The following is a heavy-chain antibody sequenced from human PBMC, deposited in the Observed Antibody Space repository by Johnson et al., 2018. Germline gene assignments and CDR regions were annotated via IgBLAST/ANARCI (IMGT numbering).Heavy chain of an antibody. CDR3: ARESGGGAFDI. CDR2: IGTAGDT. Sequence: EVQLLESGGGLVQPGGSLRLSCVASGFTFSNYDMHWVRQPTGKGLEWVSAIGTAGDTYYPGSVKGRFTISRENAKNTLYLQMNSLRAEDTAVYYCARESGGGAFDIWGQGTMVTVSS. J-gene: IGHJ3*02. D-gene: IGHD2-8*02. V-gene: IGHV3-13*01. CDR1: GFTFSNYD.